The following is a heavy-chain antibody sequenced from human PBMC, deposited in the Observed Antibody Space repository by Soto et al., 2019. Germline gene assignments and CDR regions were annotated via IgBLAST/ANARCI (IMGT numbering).Heavy chain of an antibody. CDR2: IKPHGSAE. CDR1: GFIFSDYW. CDR3: AREPPTVKGFSPPPCDWFDP. D-gene: IGHD4-4*01. J-gene: IGHJ5*02. Sequence: GGSLRLSCAASGFIFSDYWMSWVRQAPGKGLEWVANIKPHGSAEYYMDSVKGRFTISRDNAKNSLYLQMNSLRADDTAVYYCAREPPTVKGFSPPPCDWFDPCRQGTLVTGSA. V-gene: IGHV3-7*05.